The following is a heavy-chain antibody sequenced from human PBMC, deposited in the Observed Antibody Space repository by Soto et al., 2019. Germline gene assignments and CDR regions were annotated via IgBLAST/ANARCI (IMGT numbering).Heavy chain of an antibody. CDR1: GGSISSSNW. CDR3: ARVIAVITILGVVIWFDP. D-gene: IGHD3-3*01. V-gene: IGHV4-4*02. Sequence: QVQLQESGPGLVKPSVTLSLTCAVSGGSISSSNWWSWVRQPPGKGLEWIGEIYHSGSTNYNPSLKSRVTISVDKSKNQFPLKLSSVTAADTAVYYCARVIAVITILGVVIWFDPWGQGTLVTVSS. CDR2: IYHSGST. J-gene: IGHJ5*02.